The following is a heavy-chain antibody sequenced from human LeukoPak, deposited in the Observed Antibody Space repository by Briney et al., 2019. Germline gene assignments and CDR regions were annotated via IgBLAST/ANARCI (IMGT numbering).Heavy chain of an antibody. CDR1: GFSFDDYA. CDR2: INWNGDST. Sequence: GGSLRLSCAASGFSFDDYAMNWVRQAPGKGLEWVSGINWNGDSTGHADSVKSRFTISRDNAKNSLYLQMNSLRAEDTASYRCARSYCSRSSCYENDVFDIWGPGTMVTVSP. V-gene: IGHV3-20*01. CDR3: ARSYCSRSSCYENDVFDI. J-gene: IGHJ3*02. D-gene: IGHD2-2*01.